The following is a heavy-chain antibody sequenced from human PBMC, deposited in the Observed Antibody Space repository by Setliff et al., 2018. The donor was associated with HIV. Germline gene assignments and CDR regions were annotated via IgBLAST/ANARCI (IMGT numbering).Heavy chain of an antibody. J-gene: IGHJ4*02. D-gene: IGHD5-18*01. V-gene: IGHV1-69*08. CDR1: GDIFSKYT. Sequence: SVKVSCKASGDIFSKYTFSWVRQAPGQGLEWVGRIIPMLGTPNYAQKFQGRVTITADESTSTTYMELSSLRSDDTAVYYCARGQVVGYTYSGIELWGQGTLVTVSS. CDR2: IIPMLGTP. CDR3: ARGQVVGYTYSGIEL.